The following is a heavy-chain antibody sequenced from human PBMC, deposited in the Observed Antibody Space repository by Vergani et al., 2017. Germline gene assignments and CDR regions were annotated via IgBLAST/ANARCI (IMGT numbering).Heavy chain of an antibody. CDR3: ARGGAYVSDPFDY. D-gene: IGHD3-16*01. J-gene: IGHJ4*02. Sequence: VQLVESGGGVVQPGRSLRLSCAASGFTFSSYSMNWVRQAPGKGLEWVSYISSSSSTIYYADSVKGRFTISRDNAKNSLYLQMNTLTVEDTAVYYCARGGAYVSDPFDYWGQGTLVTVSS. CDR2: ISSSSSTI. V-gene: IGHV3-48*01. CDR1: GFTFSSYS.